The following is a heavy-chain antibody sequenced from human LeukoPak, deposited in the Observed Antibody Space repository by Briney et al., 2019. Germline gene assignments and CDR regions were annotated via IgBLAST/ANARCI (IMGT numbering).Heavy chain of an antibody. V-gene: IGHV3-15*01. CDR2: IKSKTAGGTK. J-gene: IGHJ4*02. D-gene: IGHD3-10*01. CDR3: TSLTYYYGSGSYGGDY. CDR1: GFSFSNAW. Sequence: PGGSLRLSCAAAGFSFSNAWMSWVRQAPGKGLEWVGRIKSKTAGGTKDYAAPVKGRFTISRDDSKNTLYLQMNTLKTEDTAVYYCTSLTYYYGSGSYGGDYWGQGTLVTVSS.